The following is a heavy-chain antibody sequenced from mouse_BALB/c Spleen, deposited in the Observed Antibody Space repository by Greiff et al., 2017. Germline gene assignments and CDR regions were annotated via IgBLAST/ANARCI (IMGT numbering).Heavy chain of an antibody. CDR2: IYPGTGST. V-gene: IGHV1-76*01. CDR1: GYTFTRYW. CDR3: ARSITTVPDY. J-gene: IGHJ4*01. Sequence: VQLQESGAGLVRPGASVKLSCKTSGYTFTRYWIYWVKQRSGQGLEWIARIYPGTGSTYYNEKFKGKATLTADKSSSTAYMQLSSLKSEDSAVYFCARSITTVPDYWGQGTSVTVSS. D-gene: IGHD1-1*01.